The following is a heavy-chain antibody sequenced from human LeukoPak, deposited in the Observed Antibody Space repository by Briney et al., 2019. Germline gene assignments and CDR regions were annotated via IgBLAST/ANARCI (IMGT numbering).Heavy chain of an antibody. D-gene: IGHD6-19*01. V-gene: IGHV4-39*02. CDR1: GGSISSSSYY. CDR3: ARETGPWLVRVDDAFDI. CDR2: IYYSGST. J-gene: IGHJ3*02. Sequence: SSETLSLTCTVSGGSISSSSYYWGWIRQPPGKGLEWIGSIYYSGSTYYNPSLKSRVTISVDTSKNQFSLKLSSVTAADTAVYYCARETGPWLVRVDDAFDIWGQGTMVTVSS.